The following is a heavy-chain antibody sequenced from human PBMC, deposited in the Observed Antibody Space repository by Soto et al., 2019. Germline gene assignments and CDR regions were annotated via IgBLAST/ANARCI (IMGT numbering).Heavy chain of an antibody. Sequence: QVQLVQSGAEVKKPGSSVKVSCKASGDTFTTNSLNWVRQAPGQGLEWMGGIIPVVGTTKYAQKYQDRVTSTGDKSTNTAYIELSSLRSDDTAVYYCARGLLYATTYFDYWGQGTPVTVSS. J-gene: IGHJ4*02. CDR2: IIPVVGTT. D-gene: IGHD2-8*01. CDR1: GDTFTTNS. CDR3: ARGLLYATTYFDY. V-gene: IGHV1-69*06.